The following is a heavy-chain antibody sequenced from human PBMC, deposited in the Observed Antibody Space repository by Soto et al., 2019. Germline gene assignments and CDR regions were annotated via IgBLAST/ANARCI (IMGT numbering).Heavy chain of an antibody. CDR2: INPNSGDT. D-gene: IGHD2-15*01. V-gene: IGHV1-2*02. Sequence: ASVKVSCKASGYTFTGYYIHWLRQAPGQGLEWMGWINPNSGDTNLAQKFQGRVIMTRDTSISTTYMELSRLASDDTAAYFCARGIVVRGQGWFDPWGQGTLVTVSS. J-gene: IGHJ5*02. CDR3: ARGIVVRGQGWFDP. CDR1: GYTFTGYY.